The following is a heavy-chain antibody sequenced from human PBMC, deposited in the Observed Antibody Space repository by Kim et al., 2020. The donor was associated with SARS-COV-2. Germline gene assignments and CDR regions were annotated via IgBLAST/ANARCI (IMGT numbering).Heavy chain of an antibody. Sequence: AAVEGRFTNSRDNTKTTLYLQMNSRRAEDTAVYYCAKVGAGIAVANLNYWGQGTLVTVSS. V-gene: IGHV3-23*01. D-gene: IGHD6-19*01. J-gene: IGHJ4*02. CDR3: AKVGAGIAVANLNY.